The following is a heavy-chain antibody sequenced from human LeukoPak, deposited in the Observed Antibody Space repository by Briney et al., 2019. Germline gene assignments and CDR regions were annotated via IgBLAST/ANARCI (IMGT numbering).Heavy chain of an antibody. D-gene: IGHD3-3*01. CDR1: GFTFSSYS. J-gene: IGHJ6*03. V-gene: IGHV3-23*01. CDR2: MSGSGYYT. CDR3: AKMEGQRLYDYCMDV. Sequence: GGSLRLSCAASGFTFSSYSMNWVRQAPGKGLEWVSAMSGSGYYTYYVESVKGRFTISRDNSKNTLYLLMNSLRADDTAVYYCAKMEGQRLYDYCMDVWGRGTTVTVSS.